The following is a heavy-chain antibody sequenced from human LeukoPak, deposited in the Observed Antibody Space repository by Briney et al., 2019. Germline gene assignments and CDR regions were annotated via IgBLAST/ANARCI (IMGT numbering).Heavy chain of an antibody. CDR2: ISDSGDNT. V-gene: IGHV3-23*01. CDR3: ARDGAARSDAFDI. J-gene: IGHJ3*02. D-gene: IGHD2-15*01. Sequence: GGSLRLSCAASGFTFSSYAMSWVRQPPGKGLEWVSGISDSGDNTNFADSVKGRFTISRDNSKNTLYLQMNSLRAEDTAVYYCARDGAARSDAFDIWGQGTMVTVSS. CDR1: GFTFSSYA.